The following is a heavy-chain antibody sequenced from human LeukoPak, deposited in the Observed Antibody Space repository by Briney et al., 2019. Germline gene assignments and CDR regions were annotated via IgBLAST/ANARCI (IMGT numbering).Heavy chain of an antibody. CDR3: ARKVAQGPFDI. CDR1: GFIFSSYA. V-gene: IGHV3-64*01. D-gene: IGHD2-15*01. CDR2: MSSNGDNT. Sequence: AGGSLRLSCAASGFIFSSYAMHWVRQAPGKGLEYVSAMSSNGDNTFYASSVKGRFTISRDNSKNTLYLQMGNLRADDMAVYYCARKVAQGPFDIWGQGTMVTVSS. J-gene: IGHJ3*02.